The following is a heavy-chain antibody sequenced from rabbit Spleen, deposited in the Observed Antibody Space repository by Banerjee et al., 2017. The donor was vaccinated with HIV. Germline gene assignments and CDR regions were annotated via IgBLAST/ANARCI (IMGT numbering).Heavy chain of an antibody. CDR1: GFDFSRFG. V-gene: IGHV1S47*01. J-gene: IGHJ4*01. CDR3: VRNSGWGVSYFTL. D-gene: IGHD4-1*01. Sequence: QEQLVESGGGLVQPGGSLPLSCKASGFDFSRFGVSWVRQAPGKGLEWIGYIDPIFGGTYYATWVNGRFTISSHNAQNTLFLQLNSLTVADTATYFCVRNSGWGVSYFTLWGPGTLVTVS. CDR2: IDPIFGGT.